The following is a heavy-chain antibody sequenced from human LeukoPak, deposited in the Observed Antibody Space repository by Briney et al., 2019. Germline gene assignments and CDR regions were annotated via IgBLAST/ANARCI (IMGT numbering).Heavy chain of an antibody. J-gene: IGHJ4*02. CDR1: GGSFSSSSYY. D-gene: IGHD3-3*01. CDR3: ARRERTYYDFWSGYYD. Sequence: SETLSLTCTVSGGSFSSSSYYWGWIRQPPGKGLEWIGSMYYSGSTYYNASLRSRLTISVDTSKNQFSLKLSSVTAADTAVYYCARRERTYYDFWSGYYDWGQGTLVTVSS. V-gene: IGHV4-39*01. CDR2: MYYSGST.